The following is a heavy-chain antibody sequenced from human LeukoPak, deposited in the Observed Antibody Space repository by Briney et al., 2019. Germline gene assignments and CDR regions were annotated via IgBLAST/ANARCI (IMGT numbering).Heavy chain of an antibody. CDR2: IYHSGSN. CDR1: GCSISSGYY. D-gene: IGHD5-24*01. Sequence: SETLSLTCAVSGCSISSGYYWAWIRQPPGKGLEWIGSIYHSGSNYYNPSLKSRVTISIDTSKNQFSLQLTSVTAADTAEYYCARRDGYNGEFDYWGQGTLVTVSS. CDR3: ARRDGYNGEFDY. V-gene: IGHV4-38-2*01. J-gene: IGHJ4*02.